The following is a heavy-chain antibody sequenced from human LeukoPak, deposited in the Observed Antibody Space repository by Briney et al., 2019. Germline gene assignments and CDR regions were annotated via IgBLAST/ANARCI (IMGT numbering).Heavy chain of an antibody. V-gene: IGHV3-33*03. D-gene: IGHD3-22*01. CDR3: AKSAYYDASGYYREYYFDY. CDR1: GFTFRNYG. CDR2: IYYDGSIK. Sequence: GGSLRLSCAASGFTFRNYGMHWVRQAPGKGLEWVTIIYYDGSIKHYADSVRGRFTISRDKTKNTLYLQMNSLRAEDTAVYYCAKSAYYDASGYYREYYFDYWGQGTLVTVSS. J-gene: IGHJ4*02.